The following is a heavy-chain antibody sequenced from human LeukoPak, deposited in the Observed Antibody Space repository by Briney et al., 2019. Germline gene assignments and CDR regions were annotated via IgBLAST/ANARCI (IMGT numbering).Heavy chain of an antibody. CDR1: GGSISSGSYY. CDR3: ASHDSGDYPTFDY. D-gene: IGHD4-17*01. CDR2: IYYSGIT. J-gene: IGHJ4*02. Sequence: SETLSLTCTVSGGSISSGSYYWSWIRQPPGKGLEWIAYIYYSGITNYNPSLKSRVTISFDTSKNQFSLKLSSVTAADTAVYYCASHDSGDYPTFDYWGQGTLVTVSS. V-gene: IGHV4-61*01.